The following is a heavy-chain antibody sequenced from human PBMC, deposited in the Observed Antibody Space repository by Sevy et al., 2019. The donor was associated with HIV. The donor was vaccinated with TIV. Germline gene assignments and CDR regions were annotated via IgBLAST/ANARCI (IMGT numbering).Heavy chain of an antibody. J-gene: IGHJ6*02. CDR3: ARDRAYYYYGMDV. CDR1: GGSISSSSYY. Sequence: SETLSLTCTVSGGSISSSSYYWGWIRQPPGKGLEWIGRIYYSGSTYYNPSLKSRVTISVDTSKNQFSLKLSSVTAADTAVYYCARDRAYYYYGMDVWGQGTTVTVSS. V-gene: IGHV4-39*01. CDR2: IYYSGST.